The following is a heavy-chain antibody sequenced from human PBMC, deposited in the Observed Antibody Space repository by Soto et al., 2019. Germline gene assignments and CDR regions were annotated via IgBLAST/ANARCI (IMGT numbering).Heavy chain of an antibody. CDR3: AHSPSYCSGGSCYSGFGY. V-gene: IGHV2-5*02. Sequence: QIPLKASGPTLVKPTQTLTLTCTFSGFSLSNSGVGVGWIRQPPGKALEWLALIYLDDDKRSSPSLKSKLTNSSDTSKNQVVLTMNNMDPVDPATYDCAHSPSYCSGGSCYSGFGYWGQGTLGTVSS. J-gene: IGHJ4*02. D-gene: IGHD2-15*01. CDR2: IYLDDDK. CDR1: GFSLSNSGVG.